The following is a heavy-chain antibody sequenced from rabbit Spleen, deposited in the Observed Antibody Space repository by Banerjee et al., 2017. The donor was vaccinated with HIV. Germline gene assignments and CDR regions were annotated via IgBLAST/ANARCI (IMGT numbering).Heavy chain of an antibody. D-gene: IGHD3-1*01. CDR2: IDTGSGGGT. J-gene: IGHJ4*01. Sequence: QSLEESGGGLVKPEGSLTLTCKASGFDFISAYYMCWVRQAPGEGLEWIGCIDTGSGGGTYYASWAKGRFTISKTSSTTVTLQMTSLTAADTATYFCARRWGLWGPGTLVTVS. CDR3: ARRWGL. CDR1: GFDFISAYY. V-gene: IGHV1S40*01.